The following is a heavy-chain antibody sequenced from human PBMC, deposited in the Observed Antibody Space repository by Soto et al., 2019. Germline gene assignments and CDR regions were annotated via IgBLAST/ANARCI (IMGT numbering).Heavy chain of an antibody. CDR1: GFTFSSYA. CDR3: AKVEDGSGSYYVLDPNWFDH. D-gene: IGHD3-10*01. V-gene: IGHV3-23*01. J-gene: IGHJ5*02. CDR2: ISGSGGST. Sequence: GGSLRLSCAASGFTFSSYAMSWVRQAPGKGLEWVSAISGSGGSTYYADSVKGRFTISRDNSKNTLYLQMNSLRAEDTAVYYCAKVEDGSGSYYVLDPNWFDHWAQGTPVTVSS.